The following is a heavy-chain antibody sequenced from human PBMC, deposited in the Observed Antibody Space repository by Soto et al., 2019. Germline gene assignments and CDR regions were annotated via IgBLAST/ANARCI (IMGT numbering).Heavy chain of an antibody. CDR3: AKAARNYDILTGHDY. CDR1: GFTFSSYG. CDR2: ISYDGSNK. V-gene: IGHV3-30*18. Sequence: VGFLRLSCAASGFTFSSYGRHWVRQAPGKGLEWVAVISYDGSNKYYADSVKGRFTISRDNSKNTLYLQMNSLRAEDTAVYYCAKAARNYDILTGHDYWGQGTLVTVSS. D-gene: IGHD3-9*01. J-gene: IGHJ4*02.